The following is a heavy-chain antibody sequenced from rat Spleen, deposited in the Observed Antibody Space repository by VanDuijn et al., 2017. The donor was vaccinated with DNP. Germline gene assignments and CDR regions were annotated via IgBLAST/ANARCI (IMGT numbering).Heavy chain of an antibody. V-gene: IGHV5-31*01. D-gene: IGHD3-2*01. Sequence: EVQLVESGGGPVQPGRSLKLSCVASGFIFSNYWMTWIRQAPGKGLEWVASISNIGDNTYYSDSVKGRFSLSRDNAKSTLYLQMNSLRSEDTATYYCARGGLWFDYWGQGVMVTVSS. CDR3: ARGGLWFDY. CDR1: GFIFSNYW. CDR2: ISNIGDNT. J-gene: IGHJ2*01.